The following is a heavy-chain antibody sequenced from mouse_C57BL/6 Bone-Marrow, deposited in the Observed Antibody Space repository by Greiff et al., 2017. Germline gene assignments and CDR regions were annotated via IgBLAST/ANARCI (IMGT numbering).Heavy chain of an antibody. Sequence: VKLVESGPGLVAPSQSLSITCTVSGFSLTSYGVDWVRQPPGKGLEWLGVLWGGGSTNYNSALMSRLSISKDNSKSQFFLKMNSLQTDDTAMYYCAKRGLLSWYFDVWGTGTTVTVSS. V-gene: IGHV2-9*01. CDR1: GFSLTSYG. J-gene: IGHJ1*03. CDR2: LWGGGST. CDR3: AKRGLLSWYFDV. D-gene: IGHD1-1*01.